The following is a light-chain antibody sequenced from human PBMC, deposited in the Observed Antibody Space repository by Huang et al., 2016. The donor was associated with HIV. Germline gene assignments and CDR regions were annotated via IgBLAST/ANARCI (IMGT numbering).Light chain of an antibody. CDR2: DAS. CDR1: QNINSY. Sequence: DIQMTQSPSSLSASVGDRVTITCRTSQNINSYLNWYQQKPGKAPKLLIYDASSLQSGVPSRFSGSDSWTDFTLTISSLQPEDFATYFCQQSFSSPLTFGGGTRVELK. J-gene: IGKJ4*01. CDR3: QQSFSSPLT. V-gene: IGKV1-39*01.